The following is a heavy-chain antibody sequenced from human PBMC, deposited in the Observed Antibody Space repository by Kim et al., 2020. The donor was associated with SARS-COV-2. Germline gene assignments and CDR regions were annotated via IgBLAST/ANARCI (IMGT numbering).Heavy chain of an antibody. V-gene: IGHV4-34*01. D-gene: IGHD5-18*01. Sequence: SETLSLTCAVYGGSFSGYYWSWIRQPPGKGLEWIGEINHSGSTNYNPSLKSRVTISVDTSKNQFSLKLSSVTAADTAVYYCARRVDTAMVYYYYGIDVWGQGTTVTVSS. J-gene: IGHJ6*02. CDR1: GGSFSGYY. CDR2: INHSGST. CDR3: ARRVDTAMVYYYYGIDV.